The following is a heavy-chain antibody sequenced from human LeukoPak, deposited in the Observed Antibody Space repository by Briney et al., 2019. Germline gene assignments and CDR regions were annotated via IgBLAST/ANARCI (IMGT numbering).Heavy chain of an antibody. CDR3: ARADRLGIAARLSLAY. CDR2: IIPIFGTA. CDR1: GGTFSSYA. D-gene: IGHD6-6*01. J-gene: IGHJ4*02. V-gene: IGHV1-69*13. Sequence: SVKVSCKASGGTFSSYAISWVRQAPGQGLEWMGGIIPIFGTANYAQKFQGRVTITADESTSTAYMELSSLRSEDTAVYYCARADRLGIAARLSLAYWGQGTLVTVSS.